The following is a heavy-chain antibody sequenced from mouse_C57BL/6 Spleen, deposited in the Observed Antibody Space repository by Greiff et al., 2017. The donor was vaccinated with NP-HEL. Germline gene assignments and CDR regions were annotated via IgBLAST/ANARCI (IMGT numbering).Heavy chain of an antibody. D-gene: IGHD4-1*01. Sequence: QVQLKESGAELVKPGASVKLSCKASGYTFTSYWMHWVKQRPGQGLEWIGYINPSSGYTKYNQKFKDKATLTADKSSSTAYMQLSSLTYEDSAVYYGAGEGGDNWDHFDYWGQGTTLTVSS. CDR2: INPSSGYT. J-gene: IGHJ2*01. CDR1: GYTFTSYW. V-gene: IGHV1-7*01. CDR3: AGEGGDNWDHFDY.